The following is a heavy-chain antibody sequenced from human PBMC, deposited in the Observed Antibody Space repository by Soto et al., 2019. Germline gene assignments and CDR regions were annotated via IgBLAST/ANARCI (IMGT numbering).Heavy chain of an antibody. CDR3: GRHRVLPAQYYLDS. Sequence: PSETLSLTCFVSGGSVNRGSYYWTWIRQPPGKGLEWIGYILDSGTTDYNPSLKSRVTMSVDTSKSRFSLNLSSVTAADTAVYYCGRHRVLPAQYYLDSCGQGVVLTVSS. CDR2: ILDSGTT. J-gene: IGHJ4*02. D-gene: IGHD2-2*01. CDR1: GGSVNRGSYY. V-gene: IGHV4-61*01.